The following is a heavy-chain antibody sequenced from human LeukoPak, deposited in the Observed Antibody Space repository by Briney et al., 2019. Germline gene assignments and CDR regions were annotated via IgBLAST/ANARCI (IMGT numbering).Heavy chain of an antibody. CDR3: ATDKSVADNYYYYGMDV. D-gene: IGHD6-19*01. J-gene: IGHJ6*02. CDR2: FGPEDGET. Sequence: ASVKVSCKVSGYTLTELSMHWVRQAPGKGLEWMGGFGPEDGETIYAQKFQGRVTMTEDTSTDTAYMELSSLRSEDTAVYYCATDKSVADNYYYYGMDVWGQGTTVTVSS. CDR1: GYTLTELS. V-gene: IGHV1-24*01.